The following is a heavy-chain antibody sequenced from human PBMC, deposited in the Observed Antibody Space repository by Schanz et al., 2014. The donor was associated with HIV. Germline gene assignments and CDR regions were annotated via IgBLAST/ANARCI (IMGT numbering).Heavy chain of an antibody. Sequence: QVQLVQSGAEVKKPGASVKVSCKASGDSFSNLGINWVRQAPGQGFEWMAIINPIGGSTSYAQRLQGRVTTTRETSTSTVYMELSSLRSEDTAVYYCARAPYTSGWYGVDYWGQGTLVTVSS. J-gene: IGHJ4*02. CDR1: GDSFSNLG. CDR3: ARAPYTSGWYGVDY. CDR2: INPIGGST. D-gene: IGHD6-19*01. V-gene: IGHV1-46*01.